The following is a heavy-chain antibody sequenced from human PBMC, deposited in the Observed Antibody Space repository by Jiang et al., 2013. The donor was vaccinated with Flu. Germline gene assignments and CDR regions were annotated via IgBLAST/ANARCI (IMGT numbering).Heavy chain of an antibody. V-gene: IGHV4-34*01. CDR3: ARATLDYYDSSGYYGSYYFDY. J-gene: IGHJ4*02. CDR2: INHSGST. CDR1: GGSFSGYY. D-gene: IGHD3-22*01. Sequence: LLKPSETLSLTCAVYGGSFSGYYWSWIRQPPGKGLEWIGEINHSGSTNYNPSLKSRVTISVDTSKNQFSLKLSSVTAADTAVYYCARATLDYYDSSGYYGSYYFDYWGQGTLVTVSS.